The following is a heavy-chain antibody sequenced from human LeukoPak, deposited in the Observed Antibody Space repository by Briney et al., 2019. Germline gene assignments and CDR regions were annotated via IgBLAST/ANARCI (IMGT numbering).Heavy chain of an antibody. J-gene: IGHJ4*02. CDR3: AGHLRWFDY. V-gene: IGHV3-30-3*02. Sequence: GGSLRLSCAASGFTFSSYAVHWVRQAPGKGLEWVAVISYDGSNKYYADSVKGRFTISRDNSKNTLYLQMNSLRAEDTAVYYCAGHLRWFDYWGQGTLVTVSS. D-gene: IGHD4-23*01. CDR2: ISYDGSNK. CDR1: GFTFSSYA.